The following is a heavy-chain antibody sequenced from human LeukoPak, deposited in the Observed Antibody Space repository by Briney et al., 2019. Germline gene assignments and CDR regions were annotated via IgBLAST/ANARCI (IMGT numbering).Heavy chain of an antibody. CDR3: ARDVVVVTATDGVVLYYYYMDV. Sequence: GGSLRLSCAPDGFTFDEYAMHSVRQAAGKRVESAPGINWNGGSTGYVDSVKGRFTISRENAKNSLYMQMNSLRAQDTALYYCARDVVVVTATDGVVLYYYYMDVWGKGTTVTVSS. CDR2: INWNGGST. D-gene: IGHD2-21*02. J-gene: IGHJ6*03. V-gene: IGHV3-20*04. CDR1: GFTFDEYA.